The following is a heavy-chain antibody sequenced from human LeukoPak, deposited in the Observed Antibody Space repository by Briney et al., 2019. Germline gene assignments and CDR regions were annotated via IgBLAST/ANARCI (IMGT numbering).Heavy chain of an antibody. J-gene: IGHJ3*02. CDR1: GGSISSGGYS. D-gene: IGHD3-22*01. CDR2: IYYSGST. Sequence: SETLSLTCAVSGGSISSGGYSWSWIRQPPGKGLEWIGYIYYSGSTNYNPSLKSRVTISVDTSKNQFSLKLSSVTAADTAVYYCARPVGSGYYVGAFDIWGQGTMVTVSS. V-gene: IGHV4-61*08. CDR3: ARPVGSGYYVGAFDI.